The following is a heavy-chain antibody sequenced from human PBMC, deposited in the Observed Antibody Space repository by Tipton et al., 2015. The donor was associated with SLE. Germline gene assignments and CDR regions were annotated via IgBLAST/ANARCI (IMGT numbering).Heavy chain of an antibody. CDR2: ISHSATT. CDR1: GFSISSDCY. Sequence: TLSLTCAVSGFSISSDCYWGWIRQPPGKGLEWIGSISHSATTYFNPSLKSRVTISVDTSKNQFSLKLSSVTAADTAVYYCARGGGSYYDYWGQGMLVTVSS. D-gene: IGHD1-26*01. CDR3: ARGGGSYYDY. J-gene: IGHJ4*02. V-gene: IGHV4-38-2*01.